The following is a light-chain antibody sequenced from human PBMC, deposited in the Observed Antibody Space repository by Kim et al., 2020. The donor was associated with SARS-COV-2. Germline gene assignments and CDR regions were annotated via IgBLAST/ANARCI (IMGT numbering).Light chain of an antibody. CDR2: AAS. Sequence: IQMTQSPSSFSASTGDRVTITCRASQGISSYLAWYQQKPGKAPKLLIYAASTLQSGVPSRFSGSGSGTDFTLTISCLQSEDFATYYCRQYYSYPLTFGGGTKVDIK. CDR1: QGISSY. V-gene: IGKV1-8*01. CDR3: RQYYSYPLT. J-gene: IGKJ4*01.